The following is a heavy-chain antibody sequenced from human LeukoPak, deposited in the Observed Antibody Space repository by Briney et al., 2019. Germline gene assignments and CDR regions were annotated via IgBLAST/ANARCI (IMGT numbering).Heavy chain of an antibody. J-gene: IGHJ3*01. CDR3: ARVVSSGWSVDAFDV. CDR2: ISYNGSNK. V-gene: IGHV3-30-3*01. Sequence: PGGSLRLSCAASGFTFSSYAMHWVRQAPGKGLEWVAVISYNGSNKYYADSVKGRFTISRDNSKNTLYLQMNSLRAEDTAVYYCARVVSSGWSVDAFDVWGQGTMVTVSS. CDR1: GFTFSSYA. D-gene: IGHD6-19*01.